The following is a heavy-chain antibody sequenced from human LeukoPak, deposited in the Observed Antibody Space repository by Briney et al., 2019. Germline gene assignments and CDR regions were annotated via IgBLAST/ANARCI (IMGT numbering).Heavy chain of an antibody. CDR1: GGSISSYY. V-gene: IGHV4-59*12. Sequence: SETLSLTCTVSGGSISSYYWSWIRQPPGKGLEWIGYIYYSGSTNYNPSLKSRVTISVDTSKNQFSLKLSSVTAADTAVYYCARAYSSSSNFDYWGQGTLVTVSS. J-gene: IGHJ4*02. D-gene: IGHD6-6*01. CDR2: IYYSGST. CDR3: ARAYSSSSNFDY.